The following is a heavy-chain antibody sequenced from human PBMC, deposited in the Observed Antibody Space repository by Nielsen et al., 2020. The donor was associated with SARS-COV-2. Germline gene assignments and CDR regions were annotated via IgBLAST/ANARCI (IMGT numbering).Heavy chain of an antibody. CDR1: GFTFDDYA. Sequence: SLKISCAASGFTFDDYAMHWVRQAPGKGLEWVSGISWNSGSIGYADSMKGRFTISRDNAKNSLYLQMNSLRAEDTALYHCAVIPGVGYFDLWGRGTLVTVSS. D-gene: IGHD3-3*01. CDR3: AVIPGVGYFDL. V-gene: IGHV3-9*01. CDR2: ISWNSGSI. J-gene: IGHJ2*01.